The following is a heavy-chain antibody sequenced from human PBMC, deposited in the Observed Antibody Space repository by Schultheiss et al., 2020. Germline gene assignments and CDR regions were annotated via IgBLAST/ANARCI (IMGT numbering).Heavy chain of an antibody. Sequence: GGSLRLSCAASGFTFSTDWMHWVRQAPGKGLVWVSRINSDGSSTSYADSVKGRFTISRDNAKNTLYLQMNSLRAEDTAVYHCARGWPSAMTTAIDYWGQGTLLTVSS. CDR3: ARGWPSAMTTAIDY. CDR2: INSDGSST. V-gene: IGHV3-74*01. CDR1: GFTFSTDW. J-gene: IGHJ4*02. D-gene: IGHD1-1*01.